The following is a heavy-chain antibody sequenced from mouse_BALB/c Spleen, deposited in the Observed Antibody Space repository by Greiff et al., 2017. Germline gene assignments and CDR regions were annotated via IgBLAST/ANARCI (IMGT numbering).Heavy chain of an antibody. J-gene: IGHJ4*01. CDR3: ARKGAITTVVANAMDY. V-gene: IGHV2-2*02. D-gene: IGHD1-1*01. CDR1: GFSLTSYG. Sequence: QVQLKESGPGLVQPSQSLSITCTVSGFSLTSYGVHWVRQSPGKGLEWLGVIWSGGSTDYNAAFISRLSISKDNSKSQVFFKMNSLQANDTAIYYCARKGAITTVVANAMDYRGQGTSVTVSS. CDR2: IWSGGST.